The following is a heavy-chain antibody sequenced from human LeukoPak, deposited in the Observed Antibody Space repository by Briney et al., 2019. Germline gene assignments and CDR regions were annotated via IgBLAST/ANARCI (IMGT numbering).Heavy chain of an antibody. CDR2: VNSDGSST. D-gene: IGHD6-19*01. CDR3: ARDLSSSGWRRGFDY. Sequence: GGSLRLSCAASGFTFTSYWMHWVRQAPGKGLVWVSRVNSDGSSTTYADSVKGRFTISRDNAKNSLYLQMNSLRAEDTAVYYCARDLSSSGWRRGFDYWGQGTLVTVSS. J-gene: IGHJ4*02. CDR1: GFTFTSYW. V-gene: IGHV3-74*01.